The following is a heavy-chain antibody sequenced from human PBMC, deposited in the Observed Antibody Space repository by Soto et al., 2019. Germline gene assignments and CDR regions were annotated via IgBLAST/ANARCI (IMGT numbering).Heavy chain of an antibody. V-gene: IGHV4-30-4*01. CDR2: IYYSGST. J-gene: IGHJ4*02. D-gene: IGHD3-22*01. CDR3: ATYYYDSSGYYYFDY. CDR1: GGSISSGDYY. Sequence: PSETLSLTCTVSGGSISSGDYYWSWIRQPPGKGLEWIGYIYYSGSTYYNPSLKSRVTISVDTSKNQFSLKLSSVTAADTAVYYCATYYYDSSGYYYFDYWGQRTLVTVSS.